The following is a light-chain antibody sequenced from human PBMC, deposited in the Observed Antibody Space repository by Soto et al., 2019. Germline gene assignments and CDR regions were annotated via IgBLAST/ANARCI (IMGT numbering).Light chain of an antibody. J-gene: IGKJ1*01. CDR1: QTISRC. V-gene: IGKV1-5*01. Sequence: DIQMTQSPSTLSASLGDRATITCRAGQTISRCVAWYQQNPRKAPKPLIHEASSLESGVPPRFSGSGSGTEFTLTISCLQSEDFATYYCLQYDTMATFGQGTKVDIK. CDR2: EAS. CDR3: LQYDTMAT.